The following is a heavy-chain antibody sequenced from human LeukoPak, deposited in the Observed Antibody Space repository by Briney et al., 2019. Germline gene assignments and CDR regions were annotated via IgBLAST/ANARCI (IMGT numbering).Heavy chain of an antibody. D-gene: IGHD5-24*01. CDR3: ARRGFGMATLKSWYFDL. CDR1: GGSISSGGYS. V-gene: IGHV4-30-2*01. Sequence: PSETLSLTCAVSGGSISSGGYSWSRIRQPPGKGLEWIGEIYHSGSSNYNPSLKSRVTISVDKSKNQFSLKLTSVTAADTAVYYCARRGFGMATLKSWYFDLWGRGTLVTVSS. J-gene: IGHJ2*01. CDR2: IYHSGSS.